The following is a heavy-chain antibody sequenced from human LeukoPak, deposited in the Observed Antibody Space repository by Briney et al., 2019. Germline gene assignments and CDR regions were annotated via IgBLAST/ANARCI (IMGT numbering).Heavy chain of an antibody. J-gene: IGHJ3*02. CDR1: GFTFTMFS. Sequence: GGSLRLSCAASGFTFTMFSMNWLRQAPGKGLEWIAFIRGRSDTTYYADSVQGRFTISRDNAEDSVYLQMNSLRTEDTAVYYCARDLDTYVVVIAYDAFDIWGQGTRVTVSS. CDR3: ARDLDTYVVVIAYDAFDI. CDR2: IRGRSDTT. V-gene: IGHV3-48*01. D-gene: IGHD2-21*01.